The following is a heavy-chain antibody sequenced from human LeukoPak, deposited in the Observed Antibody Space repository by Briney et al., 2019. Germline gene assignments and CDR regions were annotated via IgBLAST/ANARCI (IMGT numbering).Heavy chain of an antibody. D-gene: IGHD3-3*01. CDR2: MNPNSGNT. V-gene: IGHV1-8*01. J-gene: IGHJ4*02. CDR1: GYTFTSYD. Sequence: ASVKVSCKASGYTFTSYDINWVRQATGQGLEWMGRMNPNSGNTGYAQKFQGRVTMTRNTSTSTAYMELSSLRSEDTAVYYCARGFWSGYYVPGNDYWGQGTLVTVSS. CDR3: ARGFWSGYYVPGNDY.